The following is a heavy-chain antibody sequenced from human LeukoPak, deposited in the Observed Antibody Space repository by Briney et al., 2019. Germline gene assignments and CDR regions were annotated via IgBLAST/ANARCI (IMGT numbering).Heavy chain of an antibody. V-gene: IGHV3-11*04. D-gene: IGHD3-3*01. CDR1: GFTFSDYY. Sequence: GGSLRLSCAASGFTFSDYYMSWIRQAPGKGLEWVSYISSSGSTIYYADSVKGRFTISRDNAKNSLYLQMNSLKAEDTAVYYCARALYYDFWRSPEAFDIWGQGTMVTVSS. CDR2: ISSSGSTI. CDR3: ARALYYDFWRSPEAFDI. J-gene: IGHJ3*02.